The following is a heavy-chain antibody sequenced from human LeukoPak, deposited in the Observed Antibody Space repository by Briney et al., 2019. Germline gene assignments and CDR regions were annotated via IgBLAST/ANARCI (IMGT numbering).Heavy chain of an antibody. CDR3: ARGRTAPFDF. Sequence: TGGSLRLPCAASGFTFSDYEMNWVRQAPGKGLEWVSYISRSDGTIYYADSVKGRFTISRDNAKNSLYLQMKSLRAEDTAVYYCARGRTAPFDFWGQGTLVTVSS. CDR1: GFTFSDYE. CDR2: ISRSDGTI. V-gene: IGHV3-48*03. D-gene: IGHD5-18*01. J-gene: IGHJ4*02.